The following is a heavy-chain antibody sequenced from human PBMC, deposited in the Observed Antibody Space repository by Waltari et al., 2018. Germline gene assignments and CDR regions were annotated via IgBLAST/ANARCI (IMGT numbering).Heavy chain of an antibody. CDR1: GGTFSSYA. CDR3: ARDSGPILAAAGTTGEEGGLDY. V-gene: IGHV1-69*05. Sequence: QVQLVQSGAEVKKPGSSVKVSCKASGGTFSSYAISWVRQAPGQGLEWMGGIIPIFGTANYAQKFQGRVTITTDESTSTAYMELSSLRSEDTAVYYCARDSGPILAAAGTTGEEGGLDYWGQGTLVTVSS. J-gene: IGHJ4*02. CDR2: IIPIFGTA. D-gene: IGHD6-13*01.